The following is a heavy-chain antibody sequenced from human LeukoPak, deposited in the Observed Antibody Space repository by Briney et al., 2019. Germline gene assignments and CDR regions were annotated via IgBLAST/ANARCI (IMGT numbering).Heavy chain of an antibody. CDR1: GFTFDDYG. Sequence: GGSLRLSCAASGFTFDDYGMSWVRQAPGKGLEWVSGINRNGGSTGYADSVKGRFTISRDNAKNSLYLQMNSLRAEDTALYYCARVGSSGWPSRXGVDXXGQGXLVTV. J-gene: IGHJ4*02. D-gene: IGHD6-19*01. V-gene: IGHV3-20*04. CDR3: ARVGSSGWPSRXGVDX. CDR2: INRNGGST.